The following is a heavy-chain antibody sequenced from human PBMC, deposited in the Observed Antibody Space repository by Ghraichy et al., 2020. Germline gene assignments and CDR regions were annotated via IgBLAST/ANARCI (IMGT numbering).Heavy chain of an antibody. J-gene: IGHJ5*02. V-gene: IGHV3-21*01. CDR3: ARDGRVPAIAVGWFDP. D-gene: IGHD1-26*01. CDR2: ISSSSSYI. CDR1: GFTLSTYS. Sequence: GGSLRLSCAASGFTLSTYSMNWVRQAPGKGLEWVLSISSSSSYIYYADSVKGRFTISRDNAKNSLYLQMNSLRAEDTAVYYCARDGRVPAIAVGWFDPWGQGTLVTVSS.